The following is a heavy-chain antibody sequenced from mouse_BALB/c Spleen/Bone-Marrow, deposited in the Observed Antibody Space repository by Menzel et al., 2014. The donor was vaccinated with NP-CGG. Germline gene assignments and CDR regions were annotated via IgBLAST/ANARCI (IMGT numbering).Heavy chain of an antibody. Sequence: VQLKQSGGGLVQPGGSLKLSCAASGFTFSSYTMSWVRQTPEKRLEWVAYISNGGGSTYYPDTVKGRFTISRDNAKNTLYLQMSSLKSEDTAMYYCATGTFAYWGQGTLVTVSA. V-gene: IGHV5-12-2*01. D-gene: IGHD4-1*01. CDR2: ISNGGGST. CDR3: ATGTFAY. J-gene: IGHJ3*01. CDR1: GFTFSSYT.